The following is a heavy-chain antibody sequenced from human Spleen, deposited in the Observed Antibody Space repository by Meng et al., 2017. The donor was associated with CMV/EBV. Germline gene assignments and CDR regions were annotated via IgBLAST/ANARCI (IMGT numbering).Heavy chain of an antibody. Sequence: FTGYYIHWVRQAPGQGLEWMGWINPDSGGTNYAQKFQGRVTMTRDTSISTAYMELSRLRSDDTALYYCAREQDHYSDTSDYYNWFDPWGQGTLVTVSS. V-gene: IGHV1-2*02. CDR3: AREQDHYSDTSDYYNWFDP. CDR2: INPDSGGT. D-gene: IGHD3-22*01. J-gene: IGHJ5*02. CDR1: FTGYY.